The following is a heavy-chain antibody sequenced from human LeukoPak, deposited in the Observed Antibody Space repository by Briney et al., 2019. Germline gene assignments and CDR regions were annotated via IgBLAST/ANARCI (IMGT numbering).Heavy chain of an antibody. CDR2: INPSGGRT. CDR3: ARGPGEGGSSGYYYGKPEDPAEYYFDY. CDR1: GYTFTDYF. Sequence: ASVKVSCKASGYTFTDYFMNWVRQAPGQGLEWMGWINPSGGRTSYAQKFQGRVSMTRDMSTSTVYMELSSLRSEDTAVYYCARGPGEGGSSGYYYGKPEDPAEYYFDYWGQGTLVTVSS. J-gene: IGHJ4*02. V-gene: IGHV1-46*01. D-gene: IGHD3-22*01.